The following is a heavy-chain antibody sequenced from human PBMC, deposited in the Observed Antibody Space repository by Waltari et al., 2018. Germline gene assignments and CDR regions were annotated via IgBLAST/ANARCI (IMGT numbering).Heavy chain of an antibody. D-gene: IGHD3-10*01. V-gene: IGHV1-2*06. CDR1: GYTFTGYY. J-gene: IGHJ4*02. CDR2: INPNSGGT. Sequence: QVQLVQSGAEVKKPGASVKVYCKASGYTFTGYYMHWVRQAPGQGLEWMGRINPNSGGTNYAQKFQGRVTMTRDTSISTAYMELSRLRSDDTAVYYCARVGWYGSGSARFDYWGQGTLVTVSS. CDR3: ARVGWYGSGSARFDY.